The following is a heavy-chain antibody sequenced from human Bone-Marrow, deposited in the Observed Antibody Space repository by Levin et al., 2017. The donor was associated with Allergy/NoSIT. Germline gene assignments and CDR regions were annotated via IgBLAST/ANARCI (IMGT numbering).Heavy chain of an antibody. V-gene: IGHV1-18*01. Sequence: ASVKVSCKISGYTYISYYMNWVRQAPGRGLEWLGSISAYTGETHFAQSFQGRPTMTRETSTSMAYLEVTSLRPDDTAVYYCATGFETPPPGYYYGMDVWGQGTAVTV. CDR3: ATGFETPPPGYYYGMDV. CDR1: GYTYISYY. D-gene: IGHD3-22*01. J-gene: IGHJ6*02. CDR2: ISAYTGET.